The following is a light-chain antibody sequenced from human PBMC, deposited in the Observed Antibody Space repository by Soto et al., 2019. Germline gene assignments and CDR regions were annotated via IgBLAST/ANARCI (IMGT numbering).Light chain of an antibody. CDR3: PQVHDYPIT. V-gene: IGKV1-9*01. J-gene: IGKJ4*01. Sequence: IQISQSPSSLSTSVGDRVTITCRASQSISTYLNWYQQKPGKAPKILIYGASTLQSGVPPRFGGSGSGTAFTLTISSLQPEDFATYFCPQVHDYPITFGVRTKA. CDR1: QSISTY. CDR2: GAS.